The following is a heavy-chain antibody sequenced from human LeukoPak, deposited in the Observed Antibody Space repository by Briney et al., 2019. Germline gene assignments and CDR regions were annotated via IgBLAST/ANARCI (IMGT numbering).Heavy chain of an antibody. CDR3: ARSPTTATAEGAFHI. CDR1: GYSFTNYW. V-gene: IGHV5-51*01. CDR2: IHPEDSET. Sequence: RGESLKISCKGSGYSFTNYWIGWVRQMPGKGLEWMGIIHPEDSETKYSPTFQGQVTISADKSINTAFLQWSSLKASDTAIYYCARSPTTATAEGAFHIWGQGTMVTVSS. J-gene: IGHJ3*02. D-gene: IGHD4-17*01.